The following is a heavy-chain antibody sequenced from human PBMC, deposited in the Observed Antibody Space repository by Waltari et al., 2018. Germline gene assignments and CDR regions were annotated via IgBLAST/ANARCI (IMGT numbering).Heavy chain of an antibody. CDR1: GGSISSSSYY. J-gene: IGHJ5*02. D-gene: IGHD1-26*01. V-gene: IGHV4-39*07. CDR3: ARVDSGSYKENWFDP. Sequence: QLQLQESGPGLVKPSETLSLTCTVSGGSISSSSYYWGWLRRPPGKGLEWIGSIYYRGSTYYNPSLKSRVTISVDTSKNQFSLKLSSVTAADTAVYYCARVDSGSYKENWFDPWGQGTLVTVSS. CDR2: IYYRGST.